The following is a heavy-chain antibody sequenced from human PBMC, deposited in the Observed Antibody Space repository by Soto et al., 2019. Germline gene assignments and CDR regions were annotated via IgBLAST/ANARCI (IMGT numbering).Heavy chain of an antibody. CDR3: AVDYYDSSGYYPDPGRNAFDS. CDR1: GYTFTSYG. D-gene: IGHD3-22*01. Sequence: QVQLVQSGAEVKKPGASVKVSCKASGYTFTSYGISWVRQAPGQGLEWMGWISAYNGNTNYAQKLQGRVTMTTDTSTSTAYMELRSLRSDDTAVYSCAVDYYDSSGYYPDPGRNAFDSWGQGTMVTVSS. CDR2: ISAYNGNT. V-gene: IGHV1-18*04. J-gene: IGHJ3*02.